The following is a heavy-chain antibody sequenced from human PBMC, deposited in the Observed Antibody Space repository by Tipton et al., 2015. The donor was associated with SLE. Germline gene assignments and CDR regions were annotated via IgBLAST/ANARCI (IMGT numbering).Heavy chain of an antibody. V-gene: IGHV4-34*01. D-gene: IGHD5-24*01. Sequence: TLSLTCAVYGASFSTYYWSWIRQPPGKGLEWIGEINHSGSITYNPSLKSRVTISEDTSKKQFSLNLSSVSVADTAVYYCVRRGDHDTFDVWGQGTEVTVSS. J-gene: IGHJ3*01. CDR3: VRRGDHDTFDV. CDR2: INHSGSI. CDR1: GASFSTYY.